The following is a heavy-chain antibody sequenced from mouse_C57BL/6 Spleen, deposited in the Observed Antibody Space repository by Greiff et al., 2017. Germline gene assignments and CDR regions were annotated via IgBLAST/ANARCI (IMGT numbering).Heavy chain of an antibody. V-gene: IGHV1-5*01. CDR1: GYTFTSYW. Sequence: VQLQQSGTVLARPGASVKMSCKTSGYTFTSYWMHWVKQRPGQGLEWIGAIYPGNSDTSYNQKFKGKAKLTAVTSASTAYMELSSLTNEDSAVYYCTRDGSRVPLYFDYWGQGTTLTVSS. CDR2: IYPGNSDT. CDR3: TRDGSRVPLYFDY. J-gene: IGHJ2*01. D-gene: IGHD1-1*01.